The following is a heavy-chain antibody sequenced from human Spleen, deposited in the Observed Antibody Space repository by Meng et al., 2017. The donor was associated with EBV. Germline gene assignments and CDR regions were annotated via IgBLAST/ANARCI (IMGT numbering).Heavy chain of an antibody. J-gene: IGHJ5*02. D-gene: IGHD4-17*01. CDR3: ARTIYGDYPRIDP. CDR2: IFHTETT. V-gene: IGHV4-4*02. CDR1: GGPISSCNW. Sequence: QVQLEEAGPGLVKPWGTRTLTCVVSGGPISSCNWWSWVRQPPGKGLEWIGAIFHTETTNYNPSLKGRATVSLDKSRNQFFLKLSSVTAADTAVYYCARTIYGDYPRIDPWGQGTLVTVSS.